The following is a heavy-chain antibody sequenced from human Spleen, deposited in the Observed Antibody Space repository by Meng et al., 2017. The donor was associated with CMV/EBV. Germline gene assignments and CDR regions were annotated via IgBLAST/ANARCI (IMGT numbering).Heavy chain of an antibody. CDR1: GGPVSSGRQH. D-gene: IGHD5-18*01. V-gene: IGHV4-61*01. Sequence: TGSVAGGPVSSGRQHWSWSRQAPGKRLEWSGNIYHTGTTNYNPSLTSRVTMSVDPSRNQFSLTLSSLNASDTAVYYCARIRGYSLPEFWGRGILVTVSS. CDR2: IYHTGTT. J-gene: IGHJ4*02. CDR3: ARIRGYSLPEF.